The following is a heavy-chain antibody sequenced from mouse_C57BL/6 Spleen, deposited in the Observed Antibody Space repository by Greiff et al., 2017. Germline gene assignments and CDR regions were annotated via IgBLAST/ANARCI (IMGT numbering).Heavy chain of an antibody. CDR3: TRASMDGFAY. D-gene: IGHD6-1*01. J-gene: IGHJ3*01. CDR1: GYTFTDYE. Sequence: VQLQQSGAELVRPGASVTLSCKASGYTFTDYEMHWVKQTPVHGLEWIGAIDPETGGTAYNQKFKGKAILTADKSSSTAYMELRSLTSEDSAVYYCTRASMDGFAYWGQGTLVTVSA. CDR2: IDPETGGT. V-gene: IGHV1-15*01.